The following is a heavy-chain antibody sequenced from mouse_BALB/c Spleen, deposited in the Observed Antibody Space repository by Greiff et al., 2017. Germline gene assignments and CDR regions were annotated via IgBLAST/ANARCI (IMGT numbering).Heavy chain of an antibody. CDR3: ARGRPVYFDY. Sequence: EVQGVESGGGLVQPGGSRKLSCAASGFTFSSFGMHWVRQAPEKGLEWVAYISSGSSTIYYADTVKGRFTISRDNPKNTLFLQMTSLRSEDTAMYYCARGRPVYFDYWGQGTTLTVSS. V-gene: IGHV5-17*02. CDR1: GFTFSSFG. CDR2: ISSGSSTI. J-gene: IGHJ2*01.